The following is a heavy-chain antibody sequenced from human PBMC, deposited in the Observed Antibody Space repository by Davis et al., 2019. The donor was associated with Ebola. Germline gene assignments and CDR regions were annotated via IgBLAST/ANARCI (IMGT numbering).Heavy chain of an antibody. Sequence: GGSLRLSCAASGFTFSSYAMTWVRQAPGKGLEWVSAIVGSGATTYYTGSVKGRFTISRDNSKNTLYLQMNSLRAEDTAVYYCARDGWNEPASSSGWYEGHYYYYGMDVWGQGTTVTVSS. V-gene: IGHV3-23*01. CDR1: GFTFSSYA. J-gene: IGHJ6*02. D-gene: IGHD6-19*01. CDR2: IVGSGATT. CDR3: ARDGWNEPASSSGWYEGHYYYYGMDV.